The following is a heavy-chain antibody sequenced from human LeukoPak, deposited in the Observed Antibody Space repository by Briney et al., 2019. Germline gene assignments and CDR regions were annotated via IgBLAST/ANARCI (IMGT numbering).Heavy chain of an antibody. CDR2: LGGNSGYT. CDR3: ARKSSHFDSSGYFDY. D-gene: IGHD3-22*01. CDR1: GFTFSSYA. J-gene: IGHJ4*02. Sequence: GGSLRLSCAASGFTFSSYAMSWVRQAPGKGLEWVSDLGGNSGYTYYADSVKGRFTVSRDDSKNTLSLQMNSLRAEDTAVYYCARKSSHFDSSGYFDYWGQGTLLTVSS. V-gene: IGHV3-23*01.